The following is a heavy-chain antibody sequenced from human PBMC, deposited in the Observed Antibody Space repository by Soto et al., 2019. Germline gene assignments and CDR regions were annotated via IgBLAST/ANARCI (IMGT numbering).Heavy chain of an antibody. CDR3: ARGGVSTRTFDY. J-gene: IGHJ4*02. V-gene: IGHV5-51*01. CDR1: GYNFAGYW. D-gene: IGHD3-3*01. Sequence: GESLKISCKGSGYNFAGYWIAWVRQMPGKGLELMGIIYPSDSDTRYRPSFQGQVTISADKSSSSAYLQWSSLRASDTAMYYCARGGVSTRTFDYWGQGTPVTVSS. CDR2: IYPSDSDT.